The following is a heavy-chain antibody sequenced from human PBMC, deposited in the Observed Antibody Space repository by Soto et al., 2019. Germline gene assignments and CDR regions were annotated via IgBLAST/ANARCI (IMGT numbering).Heavy chain of an antibody. CDR1: GGSISSYY. Sequence: SETLSLTCTVSGGSISSYYWSWIRQPPGKGLEWIGYIYYSGSTNYNPSLKSRVTISVDTSKNQFSLKLSSVTAADTAVYYCARASLHDYGDYEGYYFEYWGQGTLVTVSS. D-gene: IGHD4-17*01. J-gene: IGHJ4*02. CDR3: ARASLHDYGDYEGYYFEY. CDR2: IYYSGST. V-gene: IGHV4-59*08.